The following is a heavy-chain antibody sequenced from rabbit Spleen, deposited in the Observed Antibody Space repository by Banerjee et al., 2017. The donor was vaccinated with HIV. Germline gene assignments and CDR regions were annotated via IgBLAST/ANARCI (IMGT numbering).Heavy chain of an antibody. CDR1: GFSLSSNDV. V-gene: IGHV1S40*01. D-gene: IGHD1-1*01. CDR3: ARDASTSFSSYGMDL. J-gene: IGHJ6*01. CDR2: IYAGSSGFT. Sequence: QSLEESGGDLVKPGASLTLTCTASGFSLSSNDVMCWVRQAPGKGLEWIACIYAGSSGFTYHATWAKDRFTISKTSSTTVTLQMTSLTAADTATYFCARDASTSFSSYGMDLWGQGTLVTVS.